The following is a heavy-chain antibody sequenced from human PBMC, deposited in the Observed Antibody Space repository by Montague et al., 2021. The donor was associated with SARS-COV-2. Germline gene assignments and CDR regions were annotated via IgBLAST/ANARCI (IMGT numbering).Heavy chain of an antibody. CDR3: VRDGGLRFSGGAMDV. J-gene: IGHJ6*02. V-gene: IGHV4-31*03. CDR2: VYSGGTT. D-gene: IGHD3-3*01. CDR1: GGSMISGGYY. Sequence: SQSLTCNVSGGSMISGGYYWSWIRQPPGKGLEWIGYVYSGGTTYYNPSLKSRVTISEDMSKNQFSLRLTSVTAADTAVYYCVRDGGLRFSGGAMDVWGQGTTVTVSS.